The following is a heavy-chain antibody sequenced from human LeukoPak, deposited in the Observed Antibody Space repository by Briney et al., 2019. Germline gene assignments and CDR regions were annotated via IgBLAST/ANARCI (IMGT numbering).Heavy chain of an antibody. CDR3: ASRDFWSGLNYYGMDV. D-gene: IGHD3-3*01. CDR1: GYTFTSYD. V-gene: IGHV1-8*01. Sequence: ASVTVSCKASGYTFTSYDINWVRQATGQGLEWMGWMNPNSGNTGYAQKFQGRVTMTRNTSISTAYMELSSLRSEDTAVYYCASRDFWSGLNYYGMDVWGQGTTVTVSS. CDR2: MNPNSGNT. J-gene: IGHJ6*02.